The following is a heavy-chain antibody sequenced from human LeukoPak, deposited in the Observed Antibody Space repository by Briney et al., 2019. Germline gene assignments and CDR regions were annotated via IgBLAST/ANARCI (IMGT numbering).Heavy chain of an antibody. CDR2: IYYSGST. CDR1: GGSISSYY. CDR3: ARVGGGKSLYYYGSGSQIYNWFDP. J-gene: IGHJ5*02. D-gene: IGHD3-10*01. V-gene: IGHV4-59*01. Sequence: SETLSLTCTVSGGSISSYYWSWIRQPPGKGLEWIGYIYYSGSTNYNPSLKSRVTISVDTSKNQFSLKLSSVTAADTAVHYCARVGGGKSLYYYGSGSQIYNWFDPWGQGTLVTVSS.